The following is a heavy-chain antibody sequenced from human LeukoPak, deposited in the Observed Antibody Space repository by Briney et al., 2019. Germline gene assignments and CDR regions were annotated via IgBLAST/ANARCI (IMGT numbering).Heavy chain of an antibody. CDR3: VRDDVFPVIAAAGPLFDY. CDR1: GYTFTSYG. V-gene: IGHV1-18*01. Sequence: ASVKVSCKASGYTFTSYGISWVRQAPGQGLEWMGWINAYSGNTNYPQKLRGRVTMTTDTSTGTAYMELRSLGSDDTAVYYCVRDDVFPVIAAAGPLFDYWGQGTLVTVSS. CDR2: INAYSGNT. J-gene: IGHJ4*02. D-gene: IGHD6-25*01.